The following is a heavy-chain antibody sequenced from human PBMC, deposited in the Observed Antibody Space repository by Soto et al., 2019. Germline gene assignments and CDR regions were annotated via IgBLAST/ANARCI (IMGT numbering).Heavy chain of an antibody. Sequence: GGSLRLSCAASGFTFSRYWMHWVRQAPGKGLVWVSRINSDGSSTNYADSVKGRFTISRDNAKNTLYLQMNSLRAEDTAVYYCALKHSSSWAYYYYYMDVWGKGTTVTVSS. J-gene: IGHJ6*03. CDR2: INSDGSST. CDR3: ALKHSSSWAYYYYYMDV. CDR1: GFTFSRYW. V-gene: IGHV3-74*01. D-gene: IGHD6-13*01.